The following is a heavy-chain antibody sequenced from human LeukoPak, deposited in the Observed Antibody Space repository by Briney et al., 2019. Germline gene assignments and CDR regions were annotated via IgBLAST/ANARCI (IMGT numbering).Heavy chain of an antibody. V-gene: IGHV4-39*01. Sequence: SETLSLTCSVSGGSISSSTYYWGWIRQPPGKGLEWIGSIYYSGSTYYNPSLKSRVTISVDTSKNQFSLKLSSVTAADTAVYYCARPAPRSTWLFDLWGRGTLVTVSS. CDR3: ARPAPRSTWLFDL. CDR2: IYYSGST. D-gene: IGHD5/OR15-5a*01. J-gene: IGHJ2*01. CDR1: GGSISSSTYY.